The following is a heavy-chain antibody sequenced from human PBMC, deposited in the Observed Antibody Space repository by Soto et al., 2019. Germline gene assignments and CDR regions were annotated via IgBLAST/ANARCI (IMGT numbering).Heavy chain of an antibody. D-gene: IGHD6-19*01. J-gene: IGHJ4*02. CDR1: GFTFSNYA. CDR3: AKDLVAARTY. Sequence: GGSLRLSCAASGFTFSNYAMAWVRQAPGKGLEWISSISGDGGNTYHADSVRGRFTISRDNSENTLYLQMRSLRAEDTAVYYCAKDLVAARTYWGQGALVTVSS. V-gene: IGHV3-23*01. CDR2: ISGDGGNT.